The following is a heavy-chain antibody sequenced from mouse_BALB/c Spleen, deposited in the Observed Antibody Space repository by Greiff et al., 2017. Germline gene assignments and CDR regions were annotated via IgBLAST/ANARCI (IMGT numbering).Heavy chain of an antibody. Sequence: EVQLVESGGGLVKPGGSLKLSCAASGFTFSSYAMSWVRQTPEKRLEWVASISSGGSTYYPDSVKGRFTISRDNARNILYLQMSSLRSEDTAMYYCARGEKYGNHYYAMDYWGQGTSVTVSS. CDR1: GFTFSSYA. CDR2: ISSGGST. D-gene: IGHD2-10*02. J-gene: IGHJ4*01. CDR3: ARGEKYGNHYYAMDY. V-gene: IGHV5-6-5*01.